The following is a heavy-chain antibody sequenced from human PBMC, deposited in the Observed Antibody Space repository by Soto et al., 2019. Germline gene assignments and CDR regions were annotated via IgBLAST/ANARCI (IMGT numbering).Heavy chain of an antibody. CDR1: GFTFISHG. D-gene: IGHD1-1*01. Sequence: QVRLVEFGGGVVQPGSSLRLSCAASGFTFISHGMHWVRQAPGKGLEWVALISYDGRDKYYPDSVKGRFTISRDNSKNTVYLQVSSLRPEDTAVCYCAKDQGRIYNPFDYWGQGTLVTVSS. J-gene: IGHJ4*01. V-gene: IGHV3-30*18. CDR2: ISYDGRDK. CDR3: AKDQGRIYNPFDY.